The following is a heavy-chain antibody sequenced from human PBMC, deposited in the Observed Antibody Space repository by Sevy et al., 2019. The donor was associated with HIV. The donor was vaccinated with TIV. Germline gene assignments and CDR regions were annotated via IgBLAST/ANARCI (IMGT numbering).Heavy chain of an antibody. CDR1: GGSISSSSYY. J-gene: IGHJ5*02. CDR2: IYYSGST. Sequence: SETLSLTCTVSGGSISSSSYYWGWIRQPPGKGLEWIGSIYYSGSTYYNPSLKSRVTISVDTSKNQFSLKLSSVTAAETAVYYCARRGGGMVRGVHRNWFDPWGQGTLVTVSS. D-gene: IGHD3-10*01. CDR3: ARRGGGMVRGVHRNWFDP. V-gene: IGHV4-39*01.